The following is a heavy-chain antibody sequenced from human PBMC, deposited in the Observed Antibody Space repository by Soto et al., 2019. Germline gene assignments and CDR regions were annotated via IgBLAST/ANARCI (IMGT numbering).Heavy chain of an antibody. CDR3: VSWRGYSYGDDY. Sequence: SVTLPLTYAVYGGYFSGYDWSWIRQPPGKGLEWIGEINHSGSTNYNPSLKSRVTISVDTSKNQFSLKLSSVTAADTAGYYCVSWRGYSYGDDYWGQRTLGTVSA. CDR1: GGYFSGYD. CDR2: INHSGST. D-gene: IGHD5-18*01. V-gene: IGHV4-34*01. J-gene: IGHJ4*02.